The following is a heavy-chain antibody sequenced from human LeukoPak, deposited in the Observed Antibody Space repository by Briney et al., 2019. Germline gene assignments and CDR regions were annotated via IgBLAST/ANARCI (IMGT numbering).Heavy chain of an antibody. D-gene: IGHD2-15*01. J-gene: IGHJ4*02. Sequence: GGSLRLSCAASGFTFSSYTMNWVRQAPGKGLEWVSSISSSSSYIYYADSVKGRFTISRDNAKNSLYLQMNSLRAEDTAVYYCVRMYCSGGSCYHPDRVDYWGQGTLVTVSS. CDR2: ISSSSSYI. V-gene: IGHV3-21*01. CDR1: GFTFSSYT. CDR3: VRMYCSGGSCYHPDRVDY.